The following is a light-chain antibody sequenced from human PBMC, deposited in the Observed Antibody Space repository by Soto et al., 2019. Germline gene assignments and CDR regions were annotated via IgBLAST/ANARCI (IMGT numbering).Light chain of an antibody. CDR2: GAS. J-gene: IGKJ4*01. V-gene: IGKV3-20*01. CDR1: QSVSSSY. CDR3: QQYGSSALT. Sequence: EIVLTQSPGTLSLSPGERATLSCRASQSVSSSYLAWYQQKPGQAPRLLIYGASSRGTGIPDRFSGSGSGTDFTITIGRLEPEEFAVYYCQQYGSSALTVGGGTKVEIK.